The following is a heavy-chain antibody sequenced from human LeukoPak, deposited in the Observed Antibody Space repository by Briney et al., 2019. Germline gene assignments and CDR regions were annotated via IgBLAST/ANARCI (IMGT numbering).Heavy chain of an antibody. CDR3: VTPSDCSGGSCMTDYYYYYGMDV. V-gene: IGHV3-30-3*01. CDR1: GFTFSSYA. CDR2: ISYDGSNK. D-gene: IGHD2-15*01. Sequence: PGGSLRLFCAASGFTFSSYAMHWVREAPGKGLEWVADISYDGSNKYYADSVKGRITNSRDNSKNTVYLQMNSLRGEDTAVYYCVTPSDCSGGSCMTDYYYYYGMDVWGQGTTVTVSS. J-gene: IGHJ6*02.